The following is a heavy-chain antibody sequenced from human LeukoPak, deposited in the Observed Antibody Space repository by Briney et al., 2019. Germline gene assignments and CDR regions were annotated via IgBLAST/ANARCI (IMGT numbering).Heavy chain of an antibody. CDR3: ARHGIQLSVLGYFDY. CDR2: INHSGST. D-gene: IGHD5-18*01. V-gene: IGHV4-34*01. Sequence: SETLSLTCAVYGGSFSGYYWSWIRQPPGKGLEWIGEINHSGSTNYNPSLKSRVTISVDTSKNQFSLKLSSVTAADTAVYYCARHGIQLSVLGYFDYWGQGTLVTVSS. CDR1: GGSFSGYY. J-gene: IGHJ4*02.